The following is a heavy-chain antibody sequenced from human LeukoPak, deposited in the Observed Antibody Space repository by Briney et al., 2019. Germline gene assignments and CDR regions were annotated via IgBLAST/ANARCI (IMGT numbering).Heavy chain of an antibody. J-gene: IGHJ6*03. D-gene: IGHD2-21*02. CDR3: RGDYESDYHYYMDV. CDR2: ISSSSSYI. CDR1: GFTFSSYS. Sequence: GGSLRLSCAASGFTFSSYSMNWVRQAPGKGLEWVSSISSSSSYIYYADSVRGRFTISRDNAKNSLYLQMNSLRAEDTAVYYCRGDYESDYHYYMDVWGKGTTVTVSS. V-gene: IGHV3-21*04.